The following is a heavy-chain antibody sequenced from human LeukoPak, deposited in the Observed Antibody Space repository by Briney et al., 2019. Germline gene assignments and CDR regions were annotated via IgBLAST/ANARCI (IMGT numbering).Heavy chain of an antibody. CDR3: ARTCGGDCYHGLDY. CDR1: GFTFSSYS. V-gene: IGHV3-21*01. D-gene: IGHD2-21*02. Sequence: PGGSLRLSCAASGFTFSSYSMNWVRQAPGKGLEWVSSISSSSSYIYYADSVKGRFTISRDNAKNSLYLQMNSLRAEDTAVYYCARTCGGDCYHGLDYWGQGTLVTVSS. CDR2: ISSSSSYI. J-gene: IGHJ4*02.